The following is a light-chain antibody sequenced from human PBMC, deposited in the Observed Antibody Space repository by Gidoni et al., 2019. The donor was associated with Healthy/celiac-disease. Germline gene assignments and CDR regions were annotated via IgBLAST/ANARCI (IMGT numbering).Light chain of an antibody. J-gene: IGKJ2*01. Sequence: EIVLTQSPATLSLSPGERATLSCRASQSVSSYLAWYQQKPGQAPSLLIYDASSSATGIPARFRGSGSGTDIDLTISILEPEDLAVYYCQRRRNWHTRYTFGQGTKLEIK. CDR3: QRRRNWHTRYT. CDR2: DAS. V-gene: IGKV3-11*01. CDR1: QSVSSY.